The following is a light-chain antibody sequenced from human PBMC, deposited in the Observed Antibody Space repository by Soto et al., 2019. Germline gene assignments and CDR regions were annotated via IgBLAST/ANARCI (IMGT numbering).Light chain of an antibody. J-gene: IGKJ1*01. CDR1: QSVDRY. CDR3: QQRSSWRT. CDR2: DAS. Sequence: EIVLTQSPATLSLSPGERATLSCRASQSVDRYLAWYQHKPGQPPRLLIYDASNRATGIPARFSGSGSGTDFTLTISSLEPEDFVFYYCQQRSSWRTFGQGTKVEIK. V-gene: IGKV3-11*01.